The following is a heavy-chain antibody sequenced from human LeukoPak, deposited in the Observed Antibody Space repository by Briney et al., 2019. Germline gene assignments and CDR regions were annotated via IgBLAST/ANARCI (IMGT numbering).Heavy chain of an antibody. CDR2: IIPILDNA. D-gene: IGHD3-22*01. J-gene: IGHJ3*02. CDR1: GGTFSSYA. CDR3: ARGPTDYYHSDYDAFDI. Sequence: ASVKVSRKASGGTFSSYAISWVRQAPGQGLEWMGRIIPILDNANYAQKFQGRVTINADKSSSTAYMELSSLRSEDTAVYYCARGPTDYYHSDYDAFDIWGQGTMVTVSS. V-gene: IGHV1-69*04.